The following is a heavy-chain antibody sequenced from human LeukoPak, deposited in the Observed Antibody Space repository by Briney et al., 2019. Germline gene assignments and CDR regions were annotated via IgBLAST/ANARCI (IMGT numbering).Heavy chain of an antibody. J-gene: IGHJ4*02. CDR1: GFTVGAYA. Sequence: SGVSLRLSCAASGFTVGAYAMAWVRQAPGKGLEWVSTIYDDNTYYADSVKGRFAISTDNSKNTLYLQMNSLRVEDTAVYFCAARKVRGVWFYLDYWGQGTLVTVSS. CDR3: AARKVRGVWFYLDY. D-gene: IGHD3-10*01. CDR2: IYDDNT. V-gene: IGHV3-23*01.